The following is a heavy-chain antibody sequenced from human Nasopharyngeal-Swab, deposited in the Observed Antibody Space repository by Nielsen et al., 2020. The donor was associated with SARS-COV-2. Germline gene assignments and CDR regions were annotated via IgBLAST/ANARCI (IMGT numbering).Heavy chain of an antibody. Sequence: ASVKVSCKASGYTFTGYYMHWVRQAPGQGLEWMGRINPNSGGTNYAQKFQGRVTMTRDTSISTAYMELSRLRSDDTAVYYCAAERDFWSDYYFYWGQGTLVTVSS. J-gene: IGHJ4*02. CDR1: GYTFTGYY. CDR3: AAERDFWSDYYFY. V-gene: IGHV1-2*06. CDR2: INPNSGGT. D-gene: IGHD3-3*01.